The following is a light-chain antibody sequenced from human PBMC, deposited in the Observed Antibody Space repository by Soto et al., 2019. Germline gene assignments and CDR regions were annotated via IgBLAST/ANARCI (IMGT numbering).Light chain of an antibody. Sequence: QSVLTQPPCASCSPGQSVTISCTGTSSDVGGYNYVSWYQQHPGKAPKLMIYEVSKRPSGVPDRFSGSKSGNTASLTVSGLQAEDEADYYCSSYAGSNNFVFGTGTKVTVL. V-gene: IGLV2-8*01. J-gene: IGLJ1*01. CDR1: SSDVGGYNY. CDR3: SSYAGSNNFV. CDR2: EVS.